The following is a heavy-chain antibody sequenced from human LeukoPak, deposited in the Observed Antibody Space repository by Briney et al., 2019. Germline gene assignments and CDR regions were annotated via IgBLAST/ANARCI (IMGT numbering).Heavy chain of an antibody. J-gene: IGHJ4*02. V-gene: IGHV3-30*18. D-gene: IGHD2-8*01. Sequence: GGSLRLSCAASGFTFSSYGMHWVRQAPGKGLEWVAIISYDGSNEYYAGSVRGRFTISRDNSRDTIYLQMSSLRVEDTAVYYCANRYCTNGVCSEFDYWGQGTLVTVSS. CDR3: ANRYCTNGVCSEFDY. CDR1: GFTFSSYG. CDR2: ISYDGSNE.